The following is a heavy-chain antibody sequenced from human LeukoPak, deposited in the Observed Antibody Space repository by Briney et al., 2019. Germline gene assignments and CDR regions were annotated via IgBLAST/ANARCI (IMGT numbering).Heavy chain of an antibody. V-gene: IGHV4-59*01. CDR3: ARGFDGVAGWFDP. CDR2: ISYRGST. D-gene: IGHD3-9*01. J-gene: IGHJ5*02. CDR1: GGSISTYY. Sequence: SETLSLTCTVSGGSISTYYWSWIRQPPGKGLEWIGYISYRGSTKYNPSHKSRVTISVDTSKNQFSLKLSSVIAADTAVYYCARGFDGVAGWFDPWGQGTLVTVSS.